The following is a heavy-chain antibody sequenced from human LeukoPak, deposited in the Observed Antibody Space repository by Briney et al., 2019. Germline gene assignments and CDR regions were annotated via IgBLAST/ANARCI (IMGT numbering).Heavy chain of an antibody. V-gene: IGHV3-30*02. D-gene: IGHD4-11*01. J-gene: IGHJ6*03. Sequence: GSLRLSCAASGFTFSSYGMHWVRQAPGKGLGWGAFIRDDGSNKYYAGSVKGRFTISRDNSKNTLYLQMNSLRAEDTAVYYCAKDLGYSNYAEYYYYMDVWGKGTTVTVSS. CDR2: IRDDGSNK. CDR1: GFTFSSYG. CDR3: AKDLGYSNYAEYYYYMDV.